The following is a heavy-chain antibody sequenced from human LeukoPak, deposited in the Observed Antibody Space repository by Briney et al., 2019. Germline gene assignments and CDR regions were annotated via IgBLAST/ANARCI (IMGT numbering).Heavy chain of an antibody. Sequence: SETLSLACAVYGGSFSGYYWSWIRQPPGKGLEWIGEINHSGSTNYNPSLKSRVTISVDTSKNQFSLKLSSVTAADTAVYYCARVDSSSWYETDDYWGQGTLVTVSS. CDR2: INHSGST. J-gene: IGHJ4*02. D-gene: IGHD6-13*01. V-gene: IGHV4-34*01. CDR3: ARVDSSSWYETDDY. CDR1: GGSFSGYY.